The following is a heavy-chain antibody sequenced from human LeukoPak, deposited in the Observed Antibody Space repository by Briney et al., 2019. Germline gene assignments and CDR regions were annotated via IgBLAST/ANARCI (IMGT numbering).Heavy chain of an antibody. CDR3: ARAGVYCSSTSCYNVYFDY. D-gene: IGHD2-2*02. J-gene: IGHJ4*02. Sequence: PSETLSLTCAVYGGSFSGYYWSWIRQPPGKGLEWTGEINHSGSTNYNPSLKSRVTISVDTSKNQFSLKLSSVTAADTAVYYCARAGVYCSSTSCYNVYFDYWGQGTLVTVSS. V-gene: IGHV4-34*01. CDR2: INHSGST. CDR1: GGSFSGYY.